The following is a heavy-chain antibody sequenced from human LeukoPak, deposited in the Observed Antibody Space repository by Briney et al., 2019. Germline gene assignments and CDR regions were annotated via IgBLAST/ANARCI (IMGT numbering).Heavy chain of an antibody. D-gene: IGHD6-19*01. Sequence: PGGSLRLSCAASGFTFSSYGMHWVRQAPGKGLEWVAVISYDGSNKYYADSVKGRFTISRDNSKNTLYLQMNSLRAEDTAVYYCANPPLQYSSGWFLYFDYWGQGTLATVSS. V-gene: IGHV3-30*18. CDR1: GFTFSSYG. J-gene: IGHJ4*02. CDR3: ANPPLQYSSGWFLYFDY. CDR2: ISYDGSNK.